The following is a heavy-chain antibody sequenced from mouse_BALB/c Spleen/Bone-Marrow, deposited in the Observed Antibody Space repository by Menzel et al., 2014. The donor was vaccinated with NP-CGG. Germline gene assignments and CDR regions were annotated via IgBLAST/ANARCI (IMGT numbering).Heavy chain of an antibody. J-gene: IGHJ4*01. CDR1: GFTFSSFG. V-gene: IGHV5-17*02. Sequence: EVQVVESGGGLVQPGGSRKLSCAASGFTFSSFGMHWVRPAPEKGLEWVAYISSGSSTIYYADTVKGRFTISRDNPKNTLFLQMTSLRSEDTAMYYCTRKGALITHYYAMDYWGQGTSVTVSP. D-gene: IGHD2-4*01. CDR2: ISSGSSTI. CDR3: TRKGALITHYYAMDY.